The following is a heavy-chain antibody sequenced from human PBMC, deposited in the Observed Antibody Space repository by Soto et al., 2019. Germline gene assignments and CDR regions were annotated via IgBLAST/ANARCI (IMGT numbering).Heavy chain of an antibody. CDR2: IYVGDSDT. CDR3: ARLINIFDFDN. V-gene: IGHV5-51*01. D-gene: IGHD2-21*01. CDR1: GYSFTNYW. J-gene: IGHJ4*01. Sequence: PGESLKISCKGSGYSFTNYWIGWVRQMPGKGLEWMGIIYVGDSDTRYSPSFQGQVTISADKSISTAYLQWSSLRASDTAMYYCARLINIFDFDNWGHEMLVTVSS.